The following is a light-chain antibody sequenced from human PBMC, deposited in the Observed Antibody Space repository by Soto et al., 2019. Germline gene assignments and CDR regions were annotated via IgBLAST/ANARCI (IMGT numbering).Light chain of an antibody. Sequence: DIQMTLSPSVLSASVGDSVTITCRASQSIGKHLNWYQQKPGKAPKFLIYGASMLQSGVPSRFTGSGSGTDFALTVNSLQAEDFATYYCQQGYSSPATFGQGTRLEIK. CDR3: QQGYSSPAT. CDR1: QSIGKH. CDR2: GAS. V-gene: IGKV1-39*01. J-gene: IGKJ5*01.